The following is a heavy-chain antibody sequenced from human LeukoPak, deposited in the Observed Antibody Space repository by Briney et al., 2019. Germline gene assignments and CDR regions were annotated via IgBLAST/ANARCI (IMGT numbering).Heavy chain of an antibody. CDR2: INSDGSNT. CDR3: ARQYSSSSEFDY. D-gene: IGHD6-6*01. V-gene: IGHV3-74*01. Sequence: GGSLRLSCAASGFTFSTYWVHWVRQAPGKGLVWVSRINSDGSNTSYADSVKGRFTISRDNAKNTLYLQMNSLRAEDTAVYYCARQYSSSSEFDYWGQGTLVTVSS. CDR1: GFTFSTYW. J-gene: IGHJ4*02.